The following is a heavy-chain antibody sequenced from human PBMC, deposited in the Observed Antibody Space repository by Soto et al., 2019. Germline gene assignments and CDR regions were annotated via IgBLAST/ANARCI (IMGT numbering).Heavy chain of an antibody. CDR3: AGINSGWCPLSLYRFEY. D-gene: IGHD6-19*01. CDR2: ISSSSSYI. V-gene: IGHV3-21*01. Sequence: PGGSLRLSCAASGFIFSRSAMNWVRQAPGKGLEWVSSISSSSSYIYYADSVKGRFTISRDNAKNSLYLQMNSLRAEDTAVYYCAGINSGWCPLSLYRFEYWGQGALVTVSS. J-gene: IGHJ4*02. CDR1: GFIFSRSA.